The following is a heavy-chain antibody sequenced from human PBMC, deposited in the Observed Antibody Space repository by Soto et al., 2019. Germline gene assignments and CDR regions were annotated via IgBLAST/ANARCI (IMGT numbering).Heavy chain of an antibody. V-gene: IGHV1-18*04. CDR2: FNPYNGDT. Sequence: ASVKVSCKASGYTFTAFHIHWFRQAPGQGLEWMGGFNPYNGDTEYAQKFQDRVTMTTDTPTSTAYMELRSLRSDDTAVYFCARALSGTTAVAYWGQGILVTVSS. J-gene: IGHJ4*02. D-gene: IGHD1-7*01. CDR1: GYTFTAFH. CDR3: ARALSGTTAVAY.